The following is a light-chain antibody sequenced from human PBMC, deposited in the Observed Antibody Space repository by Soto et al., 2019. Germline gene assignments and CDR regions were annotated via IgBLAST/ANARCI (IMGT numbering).Light chain of an antibody. J-gene: IGLJ3*02. CDR2: GNN. CDR1: SSNIGSNT. CDR3: AAWDSSLGGWV. Sequence: QSVLTQPPSVSGTPGQMITISCSGSSSNIGSNTVNWYQQLPGTAPRVFIYGNNRRPSGVPDRFSGSKSGTSASLAISGLQSEDEADYYCAAWDSSLGGWVFGGGTKLTVL. V-gene: IGLV1-44*01.